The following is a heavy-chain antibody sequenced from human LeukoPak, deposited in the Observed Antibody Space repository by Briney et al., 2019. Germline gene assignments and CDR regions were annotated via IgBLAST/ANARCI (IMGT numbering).Heavy chain of an antibody. Sequence: GGSLRLSCAASGFTFSSYAMNWVRQAPGKGLEWISVMSGRGGSTDYADSVKGRLIISRDNSKNTLYLQMNSLRAEDTAVYYCARPAVDTAMVSRFDYWGQGTLVTVSS. CDR1: GFTFSSYA. J-gene: IGHJ4*02. D-gene: IGHD5-18*01. CDR2: MSGRGGST. CDR3: ARPAVDTAMVSRFDY. V-gene: IGHV3-23*01.